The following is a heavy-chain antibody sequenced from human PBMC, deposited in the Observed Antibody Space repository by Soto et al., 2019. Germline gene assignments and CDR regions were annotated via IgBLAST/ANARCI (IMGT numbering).Heavy chain of an antibody. CDR2: ITGSSSYI. CDR3: ARDVYYYDSSAYWAY. V-gene: IGHV3-21*01. D-gene: IGHD3-22*01. J-gene: IGHJ4*02. CDR1: GFTFSSYS. Sequence: PGGSLRRSCAASGFTFSSYSMNWVRQAPVKGLEWVSSITGSSSYIYYADSVKGRFTISRDNAKNSLYLQMNSLRAEDTAVYYCARDVYYYDSSAYWAYWGQGTLVTVSS.